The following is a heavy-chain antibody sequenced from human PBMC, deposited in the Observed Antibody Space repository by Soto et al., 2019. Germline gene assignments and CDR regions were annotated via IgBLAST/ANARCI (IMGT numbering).Heavy chain of an antibody. CDR3: ASSTYYYDSSGLY. CDR1: GYTFTSYA. CDR2: INAGNGNT. Sequence: ASVKVSCKASGYTFTSYAMHWVRQAPGQRLEWMGWINAGNGNTKYSQKFQGRVTITRDTSASTVYMELSSLRFEDTAVYYCASSTYYYDSSGLYWGQGTQVTVSS. J-gene: IGHJ4*02. D-gene: IGHD3-22*01. V-gene: IGHV1-3*01.